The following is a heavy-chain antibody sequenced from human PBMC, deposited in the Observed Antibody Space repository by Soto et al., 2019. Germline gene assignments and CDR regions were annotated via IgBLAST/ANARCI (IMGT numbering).Heavy chain of an antibody. CDR3: ARGSMVRGVSFDP. Sequence: QVQLQQWGAGLLKPSETLSLTCAVYGGSFSGYYWSWIRQPPGKGLEWIGEINHSGSTNYNPSLKSRVTIAVDTSKNQFSRKLSSVTAADTAVYYCARGSMVRGVSFDPWGQGTLVTVSS. J-gene: IGHJ5*02. V-gene: IGHV4-34*01. CDR2: INHSGST. D-gene: IGHD3-10*01. CDR1: GGSFSGYY.